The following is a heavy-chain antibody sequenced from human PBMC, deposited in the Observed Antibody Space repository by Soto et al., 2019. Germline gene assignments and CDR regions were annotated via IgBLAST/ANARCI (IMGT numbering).Heavy chain of an antibody. CDR1: GFTFSNAW. D-gene: IGHD3-22*01. J-gene: IGHJ4*01. Sequence: GGSLRLSCAASGFTFSNAWINWVRQAPGKGLEWVGRIKSKTDGGTTDFAAPVKGRFAISRDDSKDMVYLQMNSLKTEDTGIYYCNTDSYSTMIVVRLDYWGHGTLVTVSS. CDR3: NTDSYSTMIVVRLDY. V-gene: IGHV3-15*07. CDR2: IKSKTDGGTT.